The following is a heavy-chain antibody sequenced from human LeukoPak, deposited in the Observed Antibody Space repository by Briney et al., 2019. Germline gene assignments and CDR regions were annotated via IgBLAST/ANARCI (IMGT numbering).Heavy chain of an antibody. Sequence: SCKASGYTFTGYYMHWVRQAPGKGLEWEAAISYDGSNKNYADSVKGRFTISRDNSKNSLYLQMNSLRAEDTAVYYCARLYNSGWPYYFDYWGQGTLVTVSS. J-gene: IGHJ4*02. V-gene: IGHV3-30*04. CDR1: GYTFTGYY. CDR2: ISYDGSNK. D-gene: IGHD6-19*01. CDR3: ARLYNSGWPYYFDY.